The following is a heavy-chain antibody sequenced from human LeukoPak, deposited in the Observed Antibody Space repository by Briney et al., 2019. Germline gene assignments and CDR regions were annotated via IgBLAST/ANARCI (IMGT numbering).Heavy chain of an antibody. CDR3: TTDPVVVPAAMSRSFDY. V-gene: IGHV3-15*01. J-gene: IGHJ4*02. CDR2: IKSKTDGGTT. CDR1: GFTFSNAW. D-gene: IGHD2-2*01. Sequence: GGSLRLSCAAPGFTFSNAWMSWVRQAPGKGLEWVGRIKSKTDGGTTDYAAPVKGRFTISRDDSKNTLYLQMNSLKTEDTAVYYCTTDPVVVPAAMSRSFDYWGQGTLVTVSS.